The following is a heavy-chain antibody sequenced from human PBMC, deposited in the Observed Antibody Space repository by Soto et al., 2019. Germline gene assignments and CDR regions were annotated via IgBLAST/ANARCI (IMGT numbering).Heavy chain of an antibody. V-gene: IGHV1-69*06. CDR3: ARERSRYDRSGYYRPDY. CDR2: IIPILGTP. D-gene: IGHD3-22*01. CDR1: GDTFSNYA. J-gene: IGHJ4*02. Sequence: QVQLVQSGAEVKKPGSSVKVSCTASGDTFSNYAISWVRQAPGQGLEWMGGIIPILGTPTYAQKFQGRVTITADKSTSTAYMELSSLRSEDTAVYYCARERSRYDRSGYYRPDYWGQGTLVTVSS.